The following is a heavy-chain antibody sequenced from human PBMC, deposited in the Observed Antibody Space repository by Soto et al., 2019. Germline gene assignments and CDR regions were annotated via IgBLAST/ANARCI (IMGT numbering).Heavy chain of an antibody. CDR1: GYTFSSYA. J-gene: IGHJ3*02. D-gene: IGHD6-13*01. CDR3: ARGPSIAAAGSGGFDI. CDR2: IIPIFGTA. V-gene: IGHV1-69*13. Sequence: GASVKVSCKASGYTFSSYAISWVRQAPGQGLEWMGGIIPIFGTANYAQKFQGRVTITADESTSTAYMELSSLRSEDTAVYYCARGPSIAAAGSGGFDIWGQGTMVTVSS.